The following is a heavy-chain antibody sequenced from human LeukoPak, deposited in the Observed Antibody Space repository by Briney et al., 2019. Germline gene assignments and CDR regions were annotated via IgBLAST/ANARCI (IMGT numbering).Heavy chain of an antibody. J-gene: IGHJ4*02. CDR2: INHSGST. Sequence: SETLSLTCAVYGGSFSGYYWSWIRQPPGKGLEWIGEINHSGSTNYNPSLKSRVTISVDTSKNRFSLKLSSVTAADTAVYYCAISRGYSYGYAFGYWGQGTLVTVSS. CDR1: GGSFSGYY. D-gene: IGHD5-18*01. V-gene: IGHV4-34*01. CDR3: AISRGYSYGYAFGY.